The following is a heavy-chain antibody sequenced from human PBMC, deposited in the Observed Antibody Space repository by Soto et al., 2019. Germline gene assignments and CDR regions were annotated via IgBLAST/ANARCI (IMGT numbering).Heavy chain of an antibody. V-gene: IGHV4-39*07. CDR2: IYYSGST. D-gene: IGHD3-22*01. J-gene: IGHJ4*02. Sequence: PSETLSLTCTVSGGSISSSSYYWGWIRQPPGKGLEWIGTIYYSGSTYYNPSLKSRVTISVDTSKNQFSLKLSSVTAADTAVYYCARVASYYDSSGYTLFDYWGQGTLVTVSS. CDR3: ARVASYYDSSGYTLFDY. CDR1: GGSISSSSYY.